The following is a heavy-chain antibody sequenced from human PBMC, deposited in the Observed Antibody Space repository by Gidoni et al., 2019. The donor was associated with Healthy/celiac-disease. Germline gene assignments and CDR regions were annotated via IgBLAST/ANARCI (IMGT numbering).Heavy chain of an antibody. CDR2: IDYSGST. J-gene: IGHJ4*02. Sequence: QVQLPESGPGLVKPSQTLSLTCTVSGGSIRRGGYYWSWIRKHPGKGLAWIGYIDYSGSTYYNPSLKSRVTISVDTSKNKFPLKLSSGTAADTAVYYCARGPYYDSLTGYSQAFDYWGQGTLVTVSS. D-gene: IGHD3-9*01. CDR1: GGSIRRGGYY. V-gene: IGHV4-31*03. CDR3: ARGPYYDSLTGYSQAFDY.